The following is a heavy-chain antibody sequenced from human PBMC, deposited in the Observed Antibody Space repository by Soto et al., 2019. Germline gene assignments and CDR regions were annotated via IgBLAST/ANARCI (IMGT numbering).Heavy chain of an antibody. CDR3: ARDVCTKGVCYGEDAFDI. D-gene: IGHD2-8*01. CDR1: GYTFTSYA. CDR2: INAGNGNT. J-gene: IGHJ3*02. Sequence: QVQLVQSGAEVKKPGASVKVSCKASGYTFTSYAMHWVRQAPGQRLEWMGWINAGNGNTKYSQKFQGRVTITRDTSASTAYRELSSLRSEDTAVYYCARDVCTKGVCYGEDAFDIWGQGTMVTVSS. V-gene: IGHV1-3*01.